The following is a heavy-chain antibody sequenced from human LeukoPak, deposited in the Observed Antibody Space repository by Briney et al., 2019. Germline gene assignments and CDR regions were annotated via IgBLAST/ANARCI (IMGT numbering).Heavy chain of an antibody. Sequence: GASVKVSCKASGYTFASYDINWVRQATGQGLEWMGWMNPNSGNTGYAQKFQGRVTMTRNTSISTAYMELSGLRSEDTAVYYCARGDYGDYTWDYWGQGTLVTVSS. CDR1: GYTFASYD. D-gene: IGHD4-17*01. J-gene: IGHJ4*02. CDR3: ARGDYGDYTWDY. CDR2: MNPNSGNT. V-gene: IGHV1-8*01.